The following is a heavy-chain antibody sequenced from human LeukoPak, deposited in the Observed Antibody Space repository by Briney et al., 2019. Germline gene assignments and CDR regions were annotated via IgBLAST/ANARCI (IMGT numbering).Heavy chain of an antibody. J-gene: IGHJ4*02. D-gene: IGHD3-10*01. CDR3: AKDVDPFGSGSYVEGFDY. V-gene: IGHV3-30*18. CDR1: GFTFSSYG. Sequence: GGSLRLSCAASGFTFSSYGMHWVRQAPGKGLEWVAVISYDGSKKYYADSVKGRFTISRDNSKNTLYLQMNSLRAEDTAVYYCAKDVDPFGSGSYVEGFDYWGQGTLVTVSS. CDR2: ISYDGSKK.